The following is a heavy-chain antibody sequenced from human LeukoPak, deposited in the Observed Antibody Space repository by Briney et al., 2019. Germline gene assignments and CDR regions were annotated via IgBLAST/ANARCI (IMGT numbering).Heavy chain of an antibody. Sequence: GGSLRLSCAASGFTFSSYWMSWVRQASGKGLEWVANIKQDGSEKYYVDSVKGRFTISRDNAKNSLYLQMNSLRAEDTAVYYCARGGNGDNPYYFDYWGQGTLVTVSS. J-gene: IGHJ4*02. V-gene: IGHV3-7*01. D-gene: IGHD4-17*01. CDR3: ARGGNGDNPYYFDY. CDR1: GFTFSSYW. CDR2: IKQDGSEK.